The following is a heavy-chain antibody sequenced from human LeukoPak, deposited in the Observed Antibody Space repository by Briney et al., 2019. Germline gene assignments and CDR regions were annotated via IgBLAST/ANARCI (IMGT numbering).Heavy chain of an antibody. CDR1: GYTFTSYY. CDR3: ARDPPYCSSISCYVDDY. CDR2: INPSGGST. D-gene: IGHD2-2*01. V-gene: IGHV1-46*01. J-gene: IGHJ4*02. Sequence: GASVKVSCKASGYTFTSYYMHWVRQAPGQGLEWMGIINPSGGSTSYAQKFQGRVTMTRDMSTSTAYMELSRLRSDDTAVYYCARDPPYCSSISCYVDDYWGQGTLVTVSS.